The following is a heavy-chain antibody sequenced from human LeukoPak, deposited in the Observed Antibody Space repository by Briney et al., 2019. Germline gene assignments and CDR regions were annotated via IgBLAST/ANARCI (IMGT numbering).Heavy chain of an antibody. CDR3: ASGARANWDDAFDI. CDR2: IYYSGST. CDR1: GGSISSYY. Sequence: PSETLSLTCTVSGGSISSYYWSWIRQPPGKGLEWIGYIYYSGSTNYNPSLKSRVTISVDTSKNQFSLKLSSVTAADTAVYYCASGARANWDDAFDIWGQGTMLTVSS. V-gene: IGHV4-59*01. J-gene: IGHJ3*02. D-gene: IGHD7-27*01.